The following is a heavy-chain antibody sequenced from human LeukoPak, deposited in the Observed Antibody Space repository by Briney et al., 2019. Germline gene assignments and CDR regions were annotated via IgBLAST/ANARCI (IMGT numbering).Heavy chain of an antibody. J-gene: IGHJ4*02. D-gene: IGHD1-7*01. CDR2: ISYDGSNK. V-gene: IGHV3-30*18. CDR1: GFTFSSYG. Sequence: SGRSLRLSCAASGFTFSSYGMHWVRQAPGKGLEWVAVISYDGSNKYYADSVKGRFTMSRDNSKNTLYLQMNSLRAEDTAVYYCAKDLNYVFDYWGQGTLVTVSS. CDR3: AKDLNYVFDY.